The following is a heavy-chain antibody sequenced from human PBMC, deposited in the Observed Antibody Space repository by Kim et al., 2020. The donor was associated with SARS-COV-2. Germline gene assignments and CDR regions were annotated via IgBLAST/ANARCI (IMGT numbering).Heavy chain of an antibody. V-gene: IGHV1-46*01. CDR1: GYTFTSYY. Sequence: ASVKVSCKASGYTFTSYYMHWVRQAPGQGLEWMGIINPSGGSTSYAQKFQGRVTMTRDTSTSTVYMELSSLRSEDTAVYYCARLLVTASNRVYGMDVWGQGTTVTVSS. J-gene: IGHJ6*02. D-gene: IGHD2-21*02. CDR2: INPSGGST. CDR3: ARLLVTASNRVYGMDV.